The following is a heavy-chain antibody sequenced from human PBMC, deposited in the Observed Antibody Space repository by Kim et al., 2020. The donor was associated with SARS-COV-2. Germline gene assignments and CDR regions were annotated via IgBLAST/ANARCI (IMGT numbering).Heavy chain of an antibody. D-gene: IGHD2-15*01. CDR2: RT. V-gene: IGHV1-46*01. J-gene: IGHJ4*02. CDR3: ARVLSLVVWDH. Sequence: RTPSAQKFQGTVTVTTDTSTSTVYMTLGSLRSEDTAVYYCARVLSLVVWDHWGQGTLVTVSA.